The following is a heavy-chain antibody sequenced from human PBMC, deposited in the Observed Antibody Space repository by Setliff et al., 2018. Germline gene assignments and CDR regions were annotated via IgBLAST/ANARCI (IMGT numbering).Heavy chain of an antibody. D-gene: IGHD1-7*01. CDR1: GFMFRGYL. CDR3: ARAGITGTTNWFDP. CDR2: IRQDGFDK. V-gene: IGHV3-7*01. J-gene: IGHJ5*02. Sequence: GSLRLSCAASGFMFRGYLMAWVRQAPGKGLEWVASIRQDGFDKYYVDSVKGRFTISRDNAKNSLYLQMNSLRAEDTAVYYCARAGITGTTNWFDPWGQGTQVTVSS.